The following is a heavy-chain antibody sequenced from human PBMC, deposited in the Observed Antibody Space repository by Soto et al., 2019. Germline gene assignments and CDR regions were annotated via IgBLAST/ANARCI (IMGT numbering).Heavy chain of an antibody. Sequence: GASVKVSCKASGGTFSSYAISWVRQAPGQGLEWMGGIIPIFGTANYAQKFQGRVTITADESTSTAYMELSSLRSEDTAVYYCARDPFGGATTNFDYWGQGTLVTVSS. J-gene: IGHJ4*02. V-gene: IGHV1-69*13. D-gene: IGHD1-26*01. CDR3: ARDPFGGATTNFDY. CDR2: IIPIFGTA. CDR1: GGTFSSYA.